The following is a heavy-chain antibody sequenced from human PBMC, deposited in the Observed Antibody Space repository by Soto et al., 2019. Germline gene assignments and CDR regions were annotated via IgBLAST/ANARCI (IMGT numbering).Heavy chain of an antibody. CDR2: IYYSGST. D-gene: IGHD6-25*01. V-gene: IGHV4-59*01. Sequence: WTWIRQPPGKGLEWIRYIYYSGSTNYNPSLKSRVTISIDTSKNQFSLNVTSVTAADTAMYYCARTRDGYTAFDYWGQGTLVTVSS. J-gene: IGHJ4*02. CDR3: ARTRDGYTAFDY.